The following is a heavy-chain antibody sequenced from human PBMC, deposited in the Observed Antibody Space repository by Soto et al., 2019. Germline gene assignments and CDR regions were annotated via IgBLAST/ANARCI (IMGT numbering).Heavy chain of an antibody. CDR1: GFTFSNYG. J-gene: IGHJ4*02. CDR2: IWYDGSNK. Sequence: QVQLVESGGGVVQPGRSLRPSCAASGFTFSNYGMHWVRQAPGKGLEWVAVIWYDGSNKYYADSVKGRFTISRDNSKNTLYLQMDSLRAEDTAVYHCAAGNDYGEDYWGQGTLVTVSS. D-gene: IGHD4-17*01. V-gene: IGHV3-33*01. CDR3: AAGNDYGEDY.